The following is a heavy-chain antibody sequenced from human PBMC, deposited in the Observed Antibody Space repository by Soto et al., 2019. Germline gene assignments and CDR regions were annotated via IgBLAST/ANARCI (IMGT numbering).Heavy chain of an antibody. V-gene: IGHV4-31*03. Sequence: QVQLQESGPGLVKPSQTLSLTCTLSGGSISSGGYYWSWIRQHPGKGLEWIGYIYYSGSTYYNPSLKSRVTISVDTSKNQFSLKLCSVTAADTAVYYCARDPYGSGPVGWFDPWGPGTLVTVSS. J-gene: IGHJ5*02. CDR2: IYYSGST. D-gene: IGHD3-10*01. CDR1: GGSISSGGYY. CDR3: ARDPYGSGPVGWFDP.